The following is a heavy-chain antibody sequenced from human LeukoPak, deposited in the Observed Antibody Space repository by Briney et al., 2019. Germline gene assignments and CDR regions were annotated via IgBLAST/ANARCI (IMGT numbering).Heavy chain of an antibody. V-gene: IGHV4-34*01. CDR2: INHSGST. J-gene: IGHJ3*02. CDR3: ARDNSGYDLEAAFDI. Sequence: SETLSLTCVVYGVSFSDYYLTEIRQPPGKGLEWIGEINHSGSTINNPSLKSRVTISVDKSKNQFSLKLSSVTAADTAVYYCARDNSGYDLEAAFDIWGQGTMVTVSS. D-gene: IGHD5-12*01. CDR1: GVSFSDYY.